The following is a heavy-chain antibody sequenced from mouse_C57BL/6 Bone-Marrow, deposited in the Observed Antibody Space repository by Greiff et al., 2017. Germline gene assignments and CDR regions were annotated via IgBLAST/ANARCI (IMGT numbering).Heavy chain of an antibody. CDR2: ISYSGST. V-gene: IGHV3-8*01. CDR1: GYSITSDY. CDR3: ARGLYYYGSSYYAMDY. Sequence: EVQLQQSGPGLAKPSQTLSLTCSVTGYSITSDYWNWIRKFPGNKLEYMGYISYSGSTYYNPSLKSRISITRDTSKNQYYLQLNSVTTEDTATYYCARGLYYYGSSYYAMDYWGQGTSVTVSS. J-gene: IGHJ4*01. D-gene: IGHD1-1*01.